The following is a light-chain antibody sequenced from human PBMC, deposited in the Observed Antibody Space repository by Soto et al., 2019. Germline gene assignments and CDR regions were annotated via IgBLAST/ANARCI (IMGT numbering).Light chain of an antibody. V-gene: IGLV2-14*01. CDR2: EVN. CDR3: SSYTSISNYV. J-gene: IGLJ1*01. CDR1: SSDVGDYNY. Sequence: QSVLTQPASVSGSPGQSITISCTGTSSDVGDYNYVSWYQHHPGKAPKLIIYEVNNRPSGVSNRFSGSKSGSTASLTISGLQAEDEADYYCSSYTSISNYVFGNGTKLTV.